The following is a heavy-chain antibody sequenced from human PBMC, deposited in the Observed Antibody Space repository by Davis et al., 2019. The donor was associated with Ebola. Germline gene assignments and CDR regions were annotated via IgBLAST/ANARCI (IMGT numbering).Heavy chain of an antibody. V-gene: IGHV3-7*01. CDR2: IKQDGSDT. CDR1: GFIFSKYW. Sequence: PGGSLRLSCAASGFIFSKYWMSWVRQATGRGLDWVAKIKQDGSDTYYLASVKGRFTISRDNAKNSLYLLINSLRAEDTAVYYCAKDSGWQMSPWGQGTLVAVSS. CDR3: AKDSGWQMSP. J-gene: IGHJ5*02. D-gene: IGHD6-25*01.